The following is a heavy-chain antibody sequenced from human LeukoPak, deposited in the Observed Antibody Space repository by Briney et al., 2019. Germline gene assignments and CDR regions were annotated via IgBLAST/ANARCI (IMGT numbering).Heavy chain of an antibody. J-gene: IGHJ4*02. CDR3: ARPQEEDGYNYNWAFDY. CDR2: ISAYNGNT. CDR1: GYTFTSYG. D-gene: IGHD5-24*01. Sequence: ASVKVSCKASGYTFTSYGISWVRQAPGQGLEWMGWISAYNGNTNYAQKLQGRVTMTTDTSTSTAYMELRSLRSDDTAVYYCARPQEEDGYNYNWAFDYWGQGTLVTVSS. V-gene: IGHV1-18*01.